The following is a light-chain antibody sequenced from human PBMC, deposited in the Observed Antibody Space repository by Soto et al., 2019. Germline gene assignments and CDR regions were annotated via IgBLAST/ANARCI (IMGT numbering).Light chain of an antibody. CDR3: CSYAGSSTYV. CDR2: EVS. J-gene: IGLJ1*01. CDR1: SSDVGSYNL. Sequence: QSVLTQPASVSGSPGQSITISCTGTSSDVGSYNLVSWYQQHPGKAPKLMIYEVSKRPSGVSNRFSGSKSGNTASLTISGLQAEDEADYYCCSYAGSSTYVFXTGTKVTVL. V-gene: IGLV2-23*02.